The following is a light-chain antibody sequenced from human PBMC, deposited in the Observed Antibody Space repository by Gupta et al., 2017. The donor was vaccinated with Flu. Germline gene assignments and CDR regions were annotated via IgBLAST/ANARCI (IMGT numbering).Light chain of an antibody. Sequence: SVLTQPPSMSATPGQTISISCSGGTSNIGIYTVNWYQQFPGLAPKLIMYGNDQRPSVVPGRFSAPKSGTSASLVISGIQFEDESDYYCATWDDDLSGWVFGGGTKVT. J-gene: IGLJ3*02. CDR2: GND. CDR1: TSNIGIYT. V-gene: IGLV1-44*01. CDR3: ATWDDDLSGWV.